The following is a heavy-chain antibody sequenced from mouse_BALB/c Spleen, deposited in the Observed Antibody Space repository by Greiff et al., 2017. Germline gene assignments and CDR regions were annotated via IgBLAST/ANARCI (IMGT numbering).Heavy chain of an antibody. V-gene: IGHV1-9*01. D-gene: IGHD2-1*01. CDR2: ILPGSGST. Sequence: QVHVKQSGAELMKPGASVKISCKATGYTFSSYWIEWVKQRPGHGLEWIGEILPGSGSTNYNEKFKGKATFTADTSSNTAYMQLSSLTSEDSAVYYCARKDYGNYGWYFDVWGAGTTVTVSS. CDR1: GYTFSSYW. J-gene: IGHJ1*01. CDR3: ARKDYGNYGWYFDV.